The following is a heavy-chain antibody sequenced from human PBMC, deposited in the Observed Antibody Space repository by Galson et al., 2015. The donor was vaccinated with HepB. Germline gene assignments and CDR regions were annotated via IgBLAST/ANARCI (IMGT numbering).Heavy chain of an antibody. CDR2: INPNSGGT. Sequence: SVKVSCKASGYTFTGYYMHWVRQAPGQGLEWMGWINPNSGGTNYAQKFQGRVTMTRDTSISTAYMELSRLRSDDTAVYYCARGAYCGGDCYLLFDYWGQGTLVTVSS. CDR3: ARGAYCGGDCYLLFDY. CDR1: GYTFTGYY. V-gene: IGHV1-2*02. J-gene: IGHJ4*02. D-gene: IGHD2-21*01.